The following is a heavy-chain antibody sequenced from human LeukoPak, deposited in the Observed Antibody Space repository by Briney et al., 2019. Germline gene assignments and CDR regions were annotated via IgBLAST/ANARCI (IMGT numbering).Heavy chain of an antibody. V-gene: IGHV3-30*02. CDR1: GFSFSSYA. J-gene: IGHJ4*02. CDR3: AKDYVPYSSSWPFDY. Sequence: GGSLRLSCATSGFSFSSYAMHWVRQAPGKGLEWVAFIRYDGSNKYYADSVKGRFTISRDNSKNTLYLQMNSLRAEDTAVYYCAKDYVPYSSSWPFDYWGQGTLVTVSS. CDR2: IRYDGSNK. D-gene: IGHD6-13*01.